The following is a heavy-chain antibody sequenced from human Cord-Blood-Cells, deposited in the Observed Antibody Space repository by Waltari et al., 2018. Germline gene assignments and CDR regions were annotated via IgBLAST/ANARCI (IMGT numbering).Heavy chain of an antibody. J-gene: IGHJ3*02. CDR3: ANLNRIAARLNDAFDI. CDR2: ISGSGGDT. CDR1: GFTFSSYA. V-gene: IGHV3-23*01. Sequence: EVQLLESGGGLVQPGGSLRLSCAASGFTFSSYAMSWVCQAPGKGLWWVSAISGSGGDTYYADSGKGRFTISRDNSKNTLYLQMNSLRAEDTAVYYCANLNRIAARLNDAFDIWGQGTMVTVSS. D-gene: IGHD6-6*01.